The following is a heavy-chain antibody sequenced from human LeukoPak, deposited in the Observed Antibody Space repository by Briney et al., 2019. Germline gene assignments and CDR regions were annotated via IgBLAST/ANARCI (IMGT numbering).Heavy chain of an antibody. D-gene: IGHD2-15*01. CDR1: KFTFSNYW. V-gene: IGHV3-74*01. J-gene: IGHJ3*02. CDR2: IKSDGSTT. CDR3: ARATLNTRNAFDI. Sequence: PGGSLRLSCAASKFTFSNYWMHWVRQAPGKGLVWVSRIKSDGSTTYYAESVKGRFTISRDTAKNTLYLQMDSLRAEDTAVYYCARATLNTRNAFDIWGQGTMVTVSS.